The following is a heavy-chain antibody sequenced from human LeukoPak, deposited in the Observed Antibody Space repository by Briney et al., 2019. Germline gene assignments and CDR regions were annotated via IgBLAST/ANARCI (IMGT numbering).Heavy chain of an antibody. Sequence: KPSETLSLTCAVYGGSFSGYYWSWIRQPPGKGLEWIGEINHSGSTNYNPSLKSRVTISVDTSKNQFSLKLSSVTAADTAVYYCARGPRVVPAAISRFTNFDYWGQGTLVTVSS. CDR2: INHSGST. CDR3: ARGPRVVPAAISRFTNFDY. V-gene: IGHV4-34*01. D-gene: IGHD2-2*02. J-gene: IGHJ4*02. CDR1: GGSFSGYY.